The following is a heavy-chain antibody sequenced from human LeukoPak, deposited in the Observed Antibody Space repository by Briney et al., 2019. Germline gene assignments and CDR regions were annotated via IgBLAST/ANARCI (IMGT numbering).Heavy chain of an antibody. CDR1: GGSISSSNW. J-gene: IGHJ4*02. Sequence: PSETLSLTCAVSGGSISSSNWWSWVRQLPGKGLEWIGEIYHSGSTNYNPSLKSRVTISVDTSKNQFSLTLSSVTAADTAVYYCARGQKYRNGYTVTELGSGYFDYWGQGTLVTVSS. CDR3: ARGQKYRNGYTVTELGSGYFDY. CDR2: IYHSGST. V-gene: IGHV4-4*02. D-gene: IGHD5-18*01.